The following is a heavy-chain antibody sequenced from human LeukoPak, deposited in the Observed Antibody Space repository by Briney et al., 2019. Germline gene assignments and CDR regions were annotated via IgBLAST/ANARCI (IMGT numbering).Heavy chain of an antibody. Sequence: PGGSLRPSCTASGFPFYSYWMTWVRQTPGKGLEWVANIRHDGSTKYYVDSVKGRFTISRDNAMNSLYLQMDSLRVEDTAIYYCARSVPYGTTWYGRSDCWGQGTQVTVSS. CDR2: IRHDGSTK. J-gene: IGHJ4*02. V-gene: IGHV3-7*03. CDR1: GFPFYSYW. D-gene: IGHD6-13*01. CDR3: ARSVPYGTTWYGRSDC.